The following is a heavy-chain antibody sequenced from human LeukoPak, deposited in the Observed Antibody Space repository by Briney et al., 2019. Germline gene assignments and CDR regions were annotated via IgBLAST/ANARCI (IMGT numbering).Heavy chain of an antibody. CDR2: IYHSGST. D-gene: IGHD2-2*02. J-gene: IGHJ6*02. V-gene: IGHV4-30-2*01. Sequence: SQTLSLTCAVSGGSISSGGYSWSWIRQPPGKGLEWIGYIYHSGSTYYNPSLKSRVTISVDRSKNQLSLKLSSVTAADTAVYYCARGCSSTSCYISGMDVWGQGTTVTVSS. CDR1: GGSISSGGYS. CDR3: ARGCSSTSCYISGMDV.